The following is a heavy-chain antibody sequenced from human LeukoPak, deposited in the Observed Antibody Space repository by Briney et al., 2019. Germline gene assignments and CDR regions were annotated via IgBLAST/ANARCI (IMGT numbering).Heavy chain of an antibody. CDR2: IIPIFGTA. CDR3: ASSIEMATITFDY. V-gene: IGHV1-69*05. CDR1: GGTFSSYA. Sequence: SVKVSCKASGGTFSSYAISWVRQAPGQGLERMGGIIPIFGTANYAQKFQGRVTITTDESTSTAYMELSSLRSEDTAVYYCASSIEMATITFDYWGQGTLVTVSS. D-gene: IGHD5-24*01. J-gene: IGHJ4*02.